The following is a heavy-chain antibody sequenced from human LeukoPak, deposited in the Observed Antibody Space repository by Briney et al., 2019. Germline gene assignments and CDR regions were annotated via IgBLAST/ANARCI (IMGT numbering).Heavy chain of an antibody. CDR2: ISSSSSYI. D-gene: IGHD6-13*01. V-gene: IGHV3-21*01. CDR3: ARASTAAGQPADFDY. Sequence: GGSLRLSCAASGFTFSSYSMNWVRQAPGKGLEWVSSISSSSSYIYYADSVKGRFTISRDNAKNSLYLQMNSLRAEDTAVYYCARASTAAGQPADFDYWGQGTLVTVSS. J-gene: IGHJ4*02. CDR1: GFTFSSYS.